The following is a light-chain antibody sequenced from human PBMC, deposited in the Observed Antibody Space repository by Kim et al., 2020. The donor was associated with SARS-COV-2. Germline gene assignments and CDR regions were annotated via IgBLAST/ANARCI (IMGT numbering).Light chain of an antibody. CDR2: DNS. CDR3: QSYDSSLSALYV. J-gene: IGLJ1*01. Sequence: VTISCTGSSSNIGAGYDVHWYQQRPGTAPTLLIYDNSNRPSGVPDRFSGSKSGTSASLAITGLQAEDEADYYCQSYDSSLSALYVFGTGTKVTVL. V-gene: IGLV1-40*01. CDR1: SSNIGAGYD.